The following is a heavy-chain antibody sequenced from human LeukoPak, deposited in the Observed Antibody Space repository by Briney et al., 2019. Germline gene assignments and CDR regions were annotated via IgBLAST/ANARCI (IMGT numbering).Heavy chain of an antibody. CDR3: ARSSSGVGRYYYYYGMDV. D-gene: IGHD2-15*01. V-gene: IGHV1-69*01. J-gene: IGHJ6*02. CDR1: GGTFSSYA. Sequence: GASVKVSCKASGGTFSSYAISWVQQAPGQGLEWMGGIIPIFGTANYAQKFQGRVTITADESTSTAYMELSSLRSEDTAVYYCARSSSGVGRYYYYYGMDVWGQGTTVTVSS. CDR2: IIPIFGTA.